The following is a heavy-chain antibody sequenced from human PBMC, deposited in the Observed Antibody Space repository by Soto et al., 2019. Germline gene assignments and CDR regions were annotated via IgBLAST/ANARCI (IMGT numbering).Heavy chain of an antibody. D-gene: IGHD3-10*01. CDR2: IWYDGSNK. CDR1: GFTFSSYG. CDR3: ARGLLRRGAFEI. Sequence: QVQLVESGGGVVQPGRSLRLSCAASGFTFSSYGMHWVRQAPGKGLEWVAVIWYDGSNKYYADSVKGRFTISRDNSKNTLYLQMNSLSAEDKAVYYCARGLLRRGAFEIWCQGAMDTVSS. V-gene: IGHV3-33*01. J-gene: IGHJ3*02.